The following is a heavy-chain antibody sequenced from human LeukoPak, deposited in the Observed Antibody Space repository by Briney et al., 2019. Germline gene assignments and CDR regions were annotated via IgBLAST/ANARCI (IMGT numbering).Heavy chain of an antibody. V-gene: IGHV4-59*01. Sequence: SENLSLTCTVSGGSINGYYWSWIRQPPGKGLEWIGYIYYSGSTSYNPSLNSRVTISRDTSKNQFSLNLRSVTAADTAVYYCTSGGMVSGDFWGHGTLVTVSS. J-gene: IGHJ4*01. CDR2: IYYSGST. D-gene: IGHD2-8*01. CDR1: GGSINGYY. CDR3: TSGGMVSGDF.